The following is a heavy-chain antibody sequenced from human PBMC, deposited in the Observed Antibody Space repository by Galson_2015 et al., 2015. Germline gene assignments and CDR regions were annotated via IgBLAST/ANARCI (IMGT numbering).Heavy chain of an antibody. V-gene: IGHV5-51*01. D-gene: IGHD6-13*01. CDR3: ARRRRESIATAGGIDY. J-gene: IGHJ4*02. CDR1: GYSLTSYW. Sequence: QSGAEVKKPGESLQISCKGSGYSLTSYWIGWVRQTPGKGLEWMGIIYPDDSDTRYSPSFQGQVTISADKSISTAYLQWSSLKASDTAMYYCARRRRESIATAGGIDYWGQGTLVTVSS. CDR2: IYPDDSDT.